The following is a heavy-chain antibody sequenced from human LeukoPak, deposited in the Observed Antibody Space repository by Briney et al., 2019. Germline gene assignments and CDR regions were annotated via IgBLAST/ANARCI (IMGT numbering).Heavy chain of an antibody. CDR1: GFTFSSYW. V-gene: IGHV3-23*01. D-gene: IGHD3-22*01. J-gene: IGHJ4*02. Sequence: PGGSLRLSCAASGFTFSSYWMSWVRQAPGKGLEWVSAISGSGGSTYYADSVKGRFTISRDNSKNTLYLQMNSLRAEDTAVYYCARESLYYDSSGYLDYWGQGTLVTVSS. CDR3: ARESLYYDSSGYLDY. CDR2: ISGSGGST.